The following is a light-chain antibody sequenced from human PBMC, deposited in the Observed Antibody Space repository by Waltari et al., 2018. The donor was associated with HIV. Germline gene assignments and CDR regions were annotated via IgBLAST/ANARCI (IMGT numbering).Light chain of an antibody. CDR1: TSDIHDYNF. CDR3: SSFAGSNKL. Sequence: QSALTQPPSASGSPGQSVNMSCPGATSDIHDYNFISWYQQYSAKAPKLIIFEVTKRPSGVPDRFSGSRSGNTASLIVSGLQAEDEAVYFCSSFAGSNKLFGGGTKLPVL. CDR2: EVT. V-gene: IGLV2-8*01. J-gene: IGLJ2*01.